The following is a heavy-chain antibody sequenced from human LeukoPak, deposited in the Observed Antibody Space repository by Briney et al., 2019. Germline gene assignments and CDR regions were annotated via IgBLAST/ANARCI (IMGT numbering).Heavy chain of an antibody. V-gene: IGHV3-30*02. Sequence: GGSLRLSCAASGFTFTSYGMHWVRQAPGEGLEWVAFIRYDGSNKYYADSVKGRFTISRDNSLYLQMNSLRAEDTAVYYCAKDHCSSTSCYYFDYWGQGTLVTVSS. CDR1: GFTFTSYG. CDR2: IRYDGSNK. D-gene: IGHD2-2*01. CDR3: AKDHCSSTSCYYFDY. J-gene: IGHJ4*02.